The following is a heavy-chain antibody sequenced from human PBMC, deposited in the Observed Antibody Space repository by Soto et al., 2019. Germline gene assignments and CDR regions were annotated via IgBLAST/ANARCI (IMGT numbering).Heavy chain of an antibody. Sequence: PGGSLRLSCAASGFTFSSYGMHWVRQAPGKGLEWVAVISYDGSNKYYADSVKGRFTISRDNSKNTLYLQMNSLRAEDTAVYYCAKDRRVGATYYYYGMDVWGQGTTVTVSS. V-gene: IGHV3-30*18. CDR3: AKDRRVGATYYYYGMDV. D-gene: IGHD1-26*01. J-gene: IGHJ6*02. CDR1: GFTFSSYG. CDR2: ISYDGSNK.